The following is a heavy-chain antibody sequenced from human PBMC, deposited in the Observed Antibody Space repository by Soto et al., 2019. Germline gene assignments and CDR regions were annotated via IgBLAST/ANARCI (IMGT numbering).Heavy chain of an antibody. D-gene: IGHD1-1*01. Sequence: EVQVVESGGGLVQPGGSLRLSCAASGFTVTTNYMSWVRQPPGKGLEWVSVVYSGGSTYYADSVKGRFTVSRDNSKNTLYLQMNSLRDEDTAVYYCARDFSWKKDAFEIWGQGTVVTVSS. CDR1: GFTVTTNY. CDR3: ARDFSWKKDAFEI. J-gene: IGHJ3*02. V-gene: IGHV3-66*01. CDR2: VYSGGST.